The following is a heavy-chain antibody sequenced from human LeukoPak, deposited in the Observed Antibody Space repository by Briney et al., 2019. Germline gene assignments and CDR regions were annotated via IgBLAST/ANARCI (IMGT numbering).Heavy chain of an antibody. CDR1: GFTFSYYW. J-gene: IGHJ5*02. CDR2: INTDGSST. CDR3: ARLVITGRLDP. Sequence: RGSLRLSCTASGFTFSYYWMHWVRQAPGKGPVWVSRINTDGSSTTCADSVKGRFTISRDNAKNTLYLQMNSLRAEDTAVYYCARLVITGRLDPWGQGTLVTVSS. D-gene: IGHD1-26*01. V-gene: IGHV3-74*01.